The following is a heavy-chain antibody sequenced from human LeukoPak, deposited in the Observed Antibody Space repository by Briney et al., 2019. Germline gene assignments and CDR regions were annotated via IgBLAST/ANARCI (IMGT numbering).Heavy chain of an antibody. V-gene: IGHV3-74*01. CDR1: GFTFSNYW. Sequence: PGGSLRLSCAASGFTFSNYWMHWVRQGPGKGLVWVSRINSDGRIATYADSAKGRFTISRDNAKNTLYLQMNSLRAEDTAVYYCARDLRTPSDTNIAIDYWGQGTLVTVSS. J-gene: IGHJ4*02. CDR2: INSDGRIA. D-gene: IGHD4-23*01. CDR3: ARDLRTPSDTNIAIDY.